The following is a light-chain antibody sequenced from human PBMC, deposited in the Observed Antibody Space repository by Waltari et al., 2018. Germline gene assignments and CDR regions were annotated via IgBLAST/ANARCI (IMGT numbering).Light chain of an antibody. Sequence: QSTLTQPPSASGTPGQRVTIPCSGSSSNIGSNYVYWYQQFPGTAPKVLIYRKNQRPSGVPDRLSGARAGSSASLIIGGLRSEDEADYYCAAWDDSLSGWVFGGGTKVTVL. CDR1: SSNIGSNY. J-gene: IGLJ3*02. CDR3: AAWDDSLSGWV. CDR2: RKN. V-gene: IGLV1-47*01.